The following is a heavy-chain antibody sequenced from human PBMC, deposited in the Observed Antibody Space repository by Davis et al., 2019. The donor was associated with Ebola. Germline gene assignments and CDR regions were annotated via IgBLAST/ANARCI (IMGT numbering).Heavy chain of an antibody. D-gene: IGHD3-10*01. J-gene: IGHJ4*02. Sequence: GESLKISCAASGFTFSSYGMHWVRQAPGKGLEWVAVIWYDGSNKYYADSVKGRFTISRDNSKNTLYLQMNSLRAEDTAVYYCARDQREGTYYYGSGSYYKGGKIDYRGQGTLVTVSS. CDR2: IWYDGSNK. V-gene: IGHV3-33*08. CDR1: GFTFSSYG. CDR3: ARDQREGTYYYGSGSYYKGGKIDY.